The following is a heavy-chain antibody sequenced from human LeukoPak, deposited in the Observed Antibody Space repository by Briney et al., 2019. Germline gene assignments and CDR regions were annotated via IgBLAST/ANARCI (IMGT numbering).Heavy chain of an antibody. J-gene: IGHJ4*02. Sequence: GASVKVSCKASGYTFTSYGISWVRQAPGQGLEWMGWISAYNGNTNYAQKLQGRVTMTTDTSTSTAYMELRSLRSDDTAVYYCARDIRYDFWSGYPYFDYWGQGTLVTVSS. V-gene: IGHV1-18*01. CDR1: GYTFTSYG. CDR3: ARDIRYDFWSGYPYFDY. D-gene: IGHD3-3*01. CDR2: ISAYNGNT.